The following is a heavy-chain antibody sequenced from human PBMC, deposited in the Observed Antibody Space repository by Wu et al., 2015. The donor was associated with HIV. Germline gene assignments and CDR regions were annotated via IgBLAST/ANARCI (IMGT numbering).Heavy chain of an antibody. CDR2: INPSSGST. D-gene: IGHD2-2*01. J-gene: IGHJ5*02. Sequence: QVHLVQSGAEVKKSGASVKISCKASAYSFIDYYIHWVRQAPGHGLEWVGIINPSSGSTSYAQKFKGRVTMTRDTSTATVYMELSSLRSDDTAMYSCARAGGFCSGTSCLDLWGQGTLVTVFS. CDR1: AYSFIDYY. V-gene: IGHV1-46*01. CDR3: ARAGGFCSGTSCLDL.